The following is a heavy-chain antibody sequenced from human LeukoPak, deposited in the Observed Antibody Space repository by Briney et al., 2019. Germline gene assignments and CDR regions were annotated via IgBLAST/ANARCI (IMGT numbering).Heavy chain of an antibody. CDR1: GFTFSAYS. Sequence: GGSLRLSCAASGFTFSAYSMNWVRQAPGKGLEWVSSITSSSSYIYYADSVKGRFTISRDNAKNSLYLEMNSLRAEDTAVYYCARGGSSGIDYWGQGTLVTVSS. CDR2: ITSSSSYI. V-gene: IGHV3-21*01. D-gene: IGHD6-13*01. CDR3: ARGGSSGIDY. J-gene: IGHJ4*02.